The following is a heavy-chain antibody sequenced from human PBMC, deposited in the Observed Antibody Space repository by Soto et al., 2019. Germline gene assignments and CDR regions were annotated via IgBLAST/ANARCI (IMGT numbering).Heavy chain of an antibody. J-gene: IGHJ4*02. V-gene: IGHV5-51*01. CDR3: ARFRAYSSWPLDY. CDR2: IYPGDSDT. D-gene: IGHD6-13*01. Sequence: LGESLKISCXGSGYSFTSYWIGWVRQMPGKGLEWMGIIYPGDSDTRYSPSFQGQVTISADKSISTAYLQWSSLKASDTAMYYCARFRAYSSWPLDYWGQGTLVTVSS. CDR1: GYSFTSYW.